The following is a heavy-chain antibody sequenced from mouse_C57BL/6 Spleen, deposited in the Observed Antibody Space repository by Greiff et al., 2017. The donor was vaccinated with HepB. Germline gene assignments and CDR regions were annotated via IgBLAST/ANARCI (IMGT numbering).Heavy chain of an antibody. CDR2: ISSGGSYT. V-gene: IGHV5-6*01. CDR1: GFTFSSYG. Sequence: EVQRVESGGDLVKPGGSLKLSCAASGFTFSSYGMSWVRQTPDKRLEWVATISSGGSYTYYPDSVKGRFTISRDNAKNTLYLQMSRLKSEDTSMYYCARQGESRDFDYWGQGTTLTVSS. J-gene: IGHJ2*01. CDR3: ARQGESRDFDY.